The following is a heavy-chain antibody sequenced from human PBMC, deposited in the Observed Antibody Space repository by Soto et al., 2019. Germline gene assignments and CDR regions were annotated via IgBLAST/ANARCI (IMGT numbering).Heavy chain of an antibody. CDR3: AREGYSSSWYAGYFDY. J-gene: IGHJ4*02. V-gene: IGHV3-66*01. D-gene: IGHD6-13*01. CDR1: GFTVSSNY. CDR2: IYSGGST. Sequence: EVQLVASGGGLVQPGGSLRLSCAASGFTVSSNYMSWVRQAPGKGLEWVSVIYSGGSTYYADSVKGRFTISRDNSKNTLDLQMNSLRAEDTAVYYCAREGYSSSWYAGYFDYWGQGTLVTVSS.